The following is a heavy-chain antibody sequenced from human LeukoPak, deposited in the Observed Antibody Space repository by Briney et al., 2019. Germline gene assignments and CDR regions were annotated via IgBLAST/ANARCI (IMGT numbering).Heavy chain of an antibody. CDR3: AAWEVVPAAMAAFDI. D-gene: IGHD2-2*01. Sequence: GGSLRLSCAASGFTFSSYEMNWVRQAPGKGLEWVAFIRYDGSNKYYADSVKGRFTISRDNSKNTLYLQMNSLRAEDTAVYYCAAWEVVPAAMAAFDIWGQGTMVTVSS. J-gene: IGHJ3*02. V-gene: IGHV3-30*02. CDR1: GFTFSSYE. CDR2: IRYDGSNK.